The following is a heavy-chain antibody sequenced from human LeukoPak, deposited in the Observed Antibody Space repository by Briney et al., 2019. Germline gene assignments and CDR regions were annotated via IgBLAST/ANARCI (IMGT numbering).Heavy chain of an antibody. CDR1: GFTVSTTY. D-gene: IGHD2-15*01. CDR2: IYSGGNI. V-gene: IGHV3-53*01. J-gene: IGHJ4*02. CDR3: AGRHCSGGGCYFAGADPFDY. Sequence: PGGSLRLSGPASGFTVSTTYMSWVRQAPGKGLKWVSVIYSGGNIYYIESVKGRFTISRDTSKNTLYLQMNSLRAEDTAVYFCAGRHCSGGGCYFAGADPFDYWGQGTLVTVSS.